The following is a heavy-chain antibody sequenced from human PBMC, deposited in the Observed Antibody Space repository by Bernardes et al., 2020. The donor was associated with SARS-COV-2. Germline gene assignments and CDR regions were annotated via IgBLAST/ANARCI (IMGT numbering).Heavy chain of an antibody. CDR3: AKGYYWDAFDI. D-gene: IGHD3-22*01. CDR1: GFTFSSYA. V-gene: IGHV3-23*01. J-gene: IGHJ3*02. Sequence: GGSLRLSCAASGFTFSSYAMSWVRQAPGKGLEWVSAITGSGGSTTYADSVKCRFTISRDNSKNTLYLQMNSLRAEDTAVYYCAKGYYWDAFDIWGQGTMVTVSS. CDR2: ITGSGGST.